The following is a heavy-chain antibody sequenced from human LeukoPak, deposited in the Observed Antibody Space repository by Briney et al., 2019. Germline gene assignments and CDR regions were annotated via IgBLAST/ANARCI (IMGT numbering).Heavy chain of an antibody. CDR2: ISSSGSTI. Sequence: PGGSLRLSCAASGFTFSDYYMSGIRQAPGKGLEWVSYISSSGSTIYYADSVKGRFTISRDNAKNSLYLQMNSLRAEDTAVYYCARLTYYYGSGSYYSGIFDYWGQGTLVTVSS. CDR1: GFTFSDYY. V-gene: IGHV3-11*04. J-gene: IGHJ4*02. CDR3: ARLTYYYGSGSYYSGIFDY. D-gene: IGHD3-10*01.